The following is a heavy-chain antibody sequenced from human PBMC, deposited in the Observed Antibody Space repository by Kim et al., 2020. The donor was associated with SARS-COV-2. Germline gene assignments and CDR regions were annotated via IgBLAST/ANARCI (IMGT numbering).Heavy chain of an antibody. CDR3: AKDLGYGSGSYFLNWFDP. Sequence: GGSLRLSCAASGFTFSSYGMHWVRQAPGKGLEWVAVISYDGSNKYYADSVKGRFTISRDNSKNTLYLQMNSLRAGDTAVYYCAKDLGYGSGSYFLNWFDPWGQGTLFTVSS. D-gene: IGHD3-10*01. CDR2: ISYDGSNK. J-gene: IGHJ5*02. CDR1: GFTFSSYG. V-gene: IGHV3-30*18.